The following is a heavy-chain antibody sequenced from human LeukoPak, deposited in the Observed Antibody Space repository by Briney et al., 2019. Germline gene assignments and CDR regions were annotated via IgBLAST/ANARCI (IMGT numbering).Heavy chain of an antibody. D-gene: IGHD3-16*01. CDR1: GFTFSSYA. CDR2: ISYDGSNK. CDR3: ARGARSDPTGEFDY. V-gene: IGHV3-30-3*01. J-gene: IGHJ4*02. Sequence: PGRSLRLSCAASGFTFSSYAMHWVRQAPGKGLEWVAVISYDGSNKYYADSVKGRFTISRDNSKNTLYLQMNSLRAEDTAVYYCARGARSDPTGEFDYWGQGTLVTVSS.